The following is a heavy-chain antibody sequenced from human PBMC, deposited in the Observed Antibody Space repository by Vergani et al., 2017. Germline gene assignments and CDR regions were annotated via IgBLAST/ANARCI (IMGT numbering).Heavy chain of an antibody. CDR1: GGSFSGYY. V-gene: IGHV4-34*01. D-gene: IGHD3-22*01. CDR3: ARGYYYDSSSYYYLDS. J-gene: IGHJ4*02. CDR2: INHSGST. Sequence: QVQLQQWGAGLLKPSETLSLTCAVYGGSFSGYYWSWIRQPPGKGLEWIGEINHSGSTNYNPSRRSRVTISVNTSKNQFSLKLSSVTAADTAVYYCARGYYYDSSSYYYLDSWGQGTLVTVSS.